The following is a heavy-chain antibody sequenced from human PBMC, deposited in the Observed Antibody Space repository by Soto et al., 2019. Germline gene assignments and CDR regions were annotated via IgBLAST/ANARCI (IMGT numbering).Heavy chain of an antibody. Sequence: EASVKVSCKASGGTFSSYAISWVRQAPGQGLEWMGGIIPIFGTANYAQKFQGRVTITADESTSTAYMELSSLRSEDTAVYYCARAIVTIFGVVIMNYYGMDVWGQGTTVTVSS. V-gene: IGHV1-69*13. D-gene: IGHD3-3*01. CDR1: GGTFSSYA. J-gene: IGHJ6*02. CDR3: ARAIVTIFGVVIMNYYGMDV. CDR2: IIPIFGTA.